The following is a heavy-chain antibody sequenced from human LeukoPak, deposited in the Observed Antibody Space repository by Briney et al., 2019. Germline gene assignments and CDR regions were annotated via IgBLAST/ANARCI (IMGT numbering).Heavy chain of an antibody. V-gene: IGHV4-4*02. D-gene: IGHD3-22*01. Sequence: NTSGTLSLTCAVSGGSISSSNWWSWVRQPPGKGLEWIGEIYHSGSTNYNPSLKSRVTISVDKSKNQFSLKLSSVTAADTAVYYCAREWGSGSSPERDYMDVWGKGTTVTVSS. J-gene: IGHJ6*03. CDR3: AREWGSGSSPERDYMDV. CDR2: IYHSGST. CDR1: GGSISSSNW.